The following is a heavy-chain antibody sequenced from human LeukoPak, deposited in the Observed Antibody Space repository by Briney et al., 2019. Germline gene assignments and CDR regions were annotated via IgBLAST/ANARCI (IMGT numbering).Heavy chain of an antibody. J-gene: IGHJ1*01. CDR1: GFTFSTYA. Sequence: GRPLRLTGAASGFTFSTYAIHWVRQAPGEGLEWVAVIWFDGSEQYYADSVKGRFIISRDNSKSTSNLQLNSLRAEDTAVYYCAREGDSRWGELSPWGQGTLVTVSS. CDR3: AREGDSRWGELSP. D-gene: IGHD3-16*02. CDR2: IWFDGSEQ. V-gene: IGHV3-33*01.